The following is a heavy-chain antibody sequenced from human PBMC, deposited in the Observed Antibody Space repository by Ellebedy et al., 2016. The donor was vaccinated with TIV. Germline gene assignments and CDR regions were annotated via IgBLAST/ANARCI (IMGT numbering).Heavy chain of an antibody. D-gene: IGHD6-19*01. J-gene: IGHJ4*02. CDR1: GFTFYSYA. V-gene: IGHV3-30-3*01. CDR3: ARDLDKSSGWYGGAAY. Sequence: GESLKISCAASGFTFYSYAMHWVRQAPGKGLEWVAVISYDGSSDFYADSVKGRFTISRDNSMTTLYLEMNSLRAEDTAVYYCARDLDKSSGWYGGAAYWGQGTLVTVSS. CDR2: ISYDGSSD.